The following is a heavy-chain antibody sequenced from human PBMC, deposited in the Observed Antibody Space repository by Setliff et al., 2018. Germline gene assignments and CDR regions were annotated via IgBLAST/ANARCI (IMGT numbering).Heavy chain of an antibody. CDR2: ISVYNGKT. Sequence: ASVKVSCKASGYTFTSHDINWVRQATGQGLEWMGWISVYNGKTKYAQKFQGRVTMTTDTSTRTAYMEVTSLRSDDTAVYYCARDYYGSGNDAFDIWGQGTMVTVSS. V-gene: IGHV1-18*01. CDR1: GYTFTSHD. J-gene: IGHJ3*02. CDR3: ARDYYGSGNDAFDI. D-gene: IGHD3-10*01.